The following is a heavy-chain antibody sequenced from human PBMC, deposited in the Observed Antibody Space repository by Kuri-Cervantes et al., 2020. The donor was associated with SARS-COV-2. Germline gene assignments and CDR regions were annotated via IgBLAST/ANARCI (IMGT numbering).Heavy chain of an antibody. J-gene: IGHJ5*02. CDR3: ARANVVVPAAMGFDP. Sequence: GESLKISCAASGFTFDDYGTSWVRQAPGKGLEWVSGINWNGGSTGYADSVKGRFTISRDNAKNSLYLQMNSLRAEDTAVYYCARANVVVPAAMGFDPRGQGTLVTVSS. CDR2: INWNGGST. D-gene: IGHD2-2*01. V-gene: IGHV3-20*04. CDR1: GFTFDDYG.